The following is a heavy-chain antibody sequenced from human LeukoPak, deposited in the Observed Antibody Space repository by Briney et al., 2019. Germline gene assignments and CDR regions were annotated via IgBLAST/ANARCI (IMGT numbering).Heavy chain of an antibody. J-gene: IGHJ4*02. D-gene: IGHD3-16*01. CDR1: GFTFSTSW. V-gene: IGHV3-74*01. CDR2: INDDGSTT. CDR3: ARALGGPLDY. Sequence: GGSLRLSCAASGFTFSTSWMHWVRKAPGEGLVWVSRINDDGSTTTYADSVKGRFTVSRDNAKNTLYLEMNSLRAEDTAVYYCARALGGPLDYWGQGTLVTVSS.